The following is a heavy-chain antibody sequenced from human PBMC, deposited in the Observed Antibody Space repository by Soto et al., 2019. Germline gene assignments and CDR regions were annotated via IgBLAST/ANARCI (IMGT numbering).Heavy chain of an antibody. V-gene: IGHV3-30-3*01. Sequence: PXGSLILSCTAAGFIFSNYAMNWVRQAPGKGLEWVAVISYDGSNKYYADSVKGRFTISRDNSKNTLYLQMNSLRAEDTAVYYCARPLRAAANWFDPWGQGTLVTVSS. CDR2: ISYDGSNK. CDR3: ARPLRAAANWFDP. CDR1: GFIFSNYA. J-gene: IGHJ5*02. D-gene: IGHD6-13*01.